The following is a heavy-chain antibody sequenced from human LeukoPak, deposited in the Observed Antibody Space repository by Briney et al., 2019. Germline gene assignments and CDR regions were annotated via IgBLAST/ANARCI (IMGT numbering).Heavy chain of an antibody. J-gene: IGHJ6*02. V-gene: IGHV3-23*01. CDR2: ISGSGGRT. CDR3: AKDLSTSNSPAWGYYYKYGMDV. D-gene: IGHD3-16*01. Sequence: GGSLRLSCAASGFSLSNYWMNWVRQAPGKGLEWVSTISGSGGRTYYADSVQGRFTISRDNSKNTLYLQMNSLRGEDTAVYYCAKDLSTSNSPAWGYYYKYGMDVWGQGTTVTVSS. CDR1: GFSLSNYW.